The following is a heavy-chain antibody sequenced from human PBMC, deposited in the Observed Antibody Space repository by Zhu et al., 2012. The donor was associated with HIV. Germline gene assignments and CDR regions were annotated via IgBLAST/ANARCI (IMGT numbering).Heavy chain of an antibody. D-gene: IGHD6-19*01. J-gene: IGHJ4*02. CDR1: GGSFSGYY. V-gene: IGHV4-34*01. Sequence: QVQLQQWGAGLLKPSETLSLTCAVYGGSFSGYYWSWIRQPPGKGLEWIGEINHSGSTNHNPSLKSRVTISVDTSKNQFSLKLSSVTAADTAVYYCARHGQQWLAPSFDYWGQGTLVTVSS. CDR2: INHSGST. CDR3: ARHGQQWLAPSFDY.